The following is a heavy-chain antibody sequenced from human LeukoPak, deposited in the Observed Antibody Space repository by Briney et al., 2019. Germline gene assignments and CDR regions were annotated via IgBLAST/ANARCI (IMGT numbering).Heavy chain of an antibody. CDR3: ARDVSSTPNWEFDY. Sequence: ASVKVSCMTSGYTFADYFIHWVRQAPGQGLEYMGRINANSGGTEYQQKFQGRVTMTRDMSISTAYVEVNWLISDDTAIYYCARDVSSTPNWEFDYWGQGTTVTVSS. CDR2: INANSGGT. D-gene: IGHD1-26*01. J-gene: IGHJ4*02. V-gene: IGHV1-2*06. CDR1: GYTFADYF.